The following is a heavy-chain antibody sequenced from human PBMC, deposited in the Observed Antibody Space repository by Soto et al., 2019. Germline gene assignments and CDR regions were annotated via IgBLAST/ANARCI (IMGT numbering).Heavy chain of an antibody. J-gene: IGHJ4*02. V-gene: IGHV1-46*03. Sequence: VQLVQSGTEVKEPGASVKVSCQASGYIFTDYYIHWVRQAPGQGLEWMGIFSPAGYTPTHTQKFQGRVSMTGDTATTTAYLDLRDLRSDDTAVYYCARDLGRIASTANEFWGQGTLVTVSS. CDR2: FSPAGYTP. CDR1: GYIFTDYY. CDR3: ARDLGRIASTANEF. D-gene: IGHD1-1*01.